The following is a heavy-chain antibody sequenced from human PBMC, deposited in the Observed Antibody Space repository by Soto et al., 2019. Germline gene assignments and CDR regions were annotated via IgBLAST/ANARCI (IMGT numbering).Heavy chain of an antibody. CDR3: ARGSLTVTQYYFDY. CDR1: GGSFSGYY. Sequence: QVQLQQWGAGLLKPSETLSLTCAVYGGSFSGYYWSWIRQPPGKGLEWIGEINHSGSTNYNPSLKSRVTISVDTSKNQFSLKLSSVTAADTDVYYCARGSLTVTQYYFDYWGQGTLVTVSS. D-gene: IGHD4-17*01. J-gene: IGHJ4*02. CDR2: INHSGST. V-gene: IGHV4-34*01.